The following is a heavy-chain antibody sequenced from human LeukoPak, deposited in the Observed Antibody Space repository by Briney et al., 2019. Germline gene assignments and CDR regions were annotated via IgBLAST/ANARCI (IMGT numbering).Heavy chain of an antibody. Sequence: GGSLRLSCAASGFIFRSYTMNWVRQAPGKGLEWVANIKQDESEKYYVDSVKGRFTISRDNAKNSVYLQMNSLRGEDTAVYYCVRGGTTSYDYWGQGTLVTVSS. J-gene: IGHJ4*02. CDR1: GFIFRSYT. D-gene: IGHD1-7*01. V-gene: IGHV3-7*01. CDR2: IKQDESEK. CDR3: VRGGTTSYDY.